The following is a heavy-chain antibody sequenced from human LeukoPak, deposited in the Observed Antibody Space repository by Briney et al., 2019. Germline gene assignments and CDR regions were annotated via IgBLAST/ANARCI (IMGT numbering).Heavy chain of an antibody. J-gene: IGHJ4*02. D-gene: IGHD1-26*01. Sequence: SAISGSGGSTYYADSVKGRFTISRDNSKNTLYLQMNSLRAEDTAVYYCARNMAPSGSYLGYWGQGTLVTVSS. V-gene: IGHV3-23*01. CDR2: ISGSGGST. CDR3: ARNMAPSGSYLGY.